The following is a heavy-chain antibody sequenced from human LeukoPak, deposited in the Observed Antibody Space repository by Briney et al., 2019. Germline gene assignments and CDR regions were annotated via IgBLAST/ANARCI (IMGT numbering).Heavy chain of an antibody. CDR2: MSPNSGNT. CDR1: GYTFTSYG. D-gene: IGHD5-18*01. J-gene: IGHJ6*03. V-gene: IGHV1-8*02. CDR3: ATQGYSYGSSRYYYYMDV. Sequence: GASVKVSCKASGYTFTSYGISWVRQATGQGLEWMGWMSPNSGNTGYAQKFQGRVTMTRNTSISTAYMELSSLRSEDTAVYYCATQGYSYGSSRYYYYMDVWGKGTTVTVSS.